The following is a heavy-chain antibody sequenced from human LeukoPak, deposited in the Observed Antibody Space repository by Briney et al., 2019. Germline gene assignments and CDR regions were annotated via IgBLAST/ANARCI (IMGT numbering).Heavy chain of an antibody. Sequence: GASVKVSCKASGYTFTSYDIYWVRQATGQGLEWMGWMNPNSGNTGYAQKFQGRVTITADESTSTAYMELSSLRSEDTAVYYGARGKNAVGASFDYWGQGTLVTVSS. CDR1: GYTFTSYD. CDR2: MNPNSGNT. V-gene: IGHV1-8*01. CDR3: ARGKNAVGASFDY. D-gene: IGHD1-26*01. J-gene: IGHJ4*02.